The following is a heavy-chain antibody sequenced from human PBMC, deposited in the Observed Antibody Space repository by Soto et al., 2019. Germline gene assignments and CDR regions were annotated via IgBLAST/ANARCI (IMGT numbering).Heavy chain of an antibody. CDR2: IVPMFGTA. V-gene: IGHV1-69*13. J-gene: IGHJ6*02. CDR1: GGTFSSYA. D-gene: IGHD6-13*01. Sequence: GASVKVSCKASGGTFSSYAISWVRQAPGQGLEWMGGIVPMFGTANYAQKFQGRVTITADESTSTAYMEPSSLRSEDTAVYYCARHQTAAAAYYGMDVWGQGTTVTVSS. CDR3: ARHQTAAAAYYGMDV.